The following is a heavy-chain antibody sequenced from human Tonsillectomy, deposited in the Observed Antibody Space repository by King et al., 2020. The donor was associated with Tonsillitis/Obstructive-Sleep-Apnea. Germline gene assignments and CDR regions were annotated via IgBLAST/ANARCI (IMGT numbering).Heavy chain of an antibody. Sequence: VQLQESGPGLVKPSETLSLTCTVSGGSISSYYWSWIRQPPGKGLEWIGYIYYSGSTNYNPSLKSRVTISVDTSKNQFSLKLSSVTAADTAVYYCASLIVGAYYFDYWGQGTLVTVSS. CDR2: IYYSGST. D-gene: IGHD1-26*01. J-gene: IGHJ4*02. CDR3: ASLIVGAYYFDY. V-gene: IGHV4-59*08. CDR1: GGSISSYY.